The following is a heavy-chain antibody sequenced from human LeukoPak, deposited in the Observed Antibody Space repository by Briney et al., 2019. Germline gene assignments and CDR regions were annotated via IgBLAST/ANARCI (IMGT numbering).Heavy chain of an antibody. Sequence: GGSLRLSCAASGFTFSSYSMIWVRPAPGRGLEWVSAISGRDGYTYYAGSVRGRFTVSRDNSKNTLYLEMNSLRAEDTAVYYCAQQGCGGACYPYYLDFWGQGTLVTVSS. CDR2: ISGRDGYT. CDR1: GFTFSSYS. J-gene: IGHJ4*02. D-gene: IGHD2-21*01. V-gene: IGHV3-23*01. CDR3: AQQGCGGACYPYYLDF.